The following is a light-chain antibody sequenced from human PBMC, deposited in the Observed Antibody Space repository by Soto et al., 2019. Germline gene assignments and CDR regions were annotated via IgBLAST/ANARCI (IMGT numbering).Light chain of an antibody. J-gene: IGKJ3*01. Sequence: DIQMTQAPSSLAASVGDRVTSTCRASQSISSYLNWYQQKPGKATKLLIYAASSLQSGVPSRFSGSGSATDFTLTIRSLQPEDSSTYYCQQSYSTPLTFGPGTKVDIK. CDR3: QQSYSTPLT. CDR2: AAS. CDR1: QSISSY. V-gene: IGKV1-39*01.